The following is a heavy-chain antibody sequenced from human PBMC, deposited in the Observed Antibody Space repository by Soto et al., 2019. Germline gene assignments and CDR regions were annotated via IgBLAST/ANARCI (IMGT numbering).Heavy chain of an antibody. D-gene: IGHD3-22*01. CDR3: ARGRSSPYDSSGYYYLETDAFDI. J-gene: IGHJ3*02. CDR2: IGTAGDT. V-gene: IGHV3-13*01. Sequence: GGSLRLSCAASGFTFSSYDMHWVRQAPGKGLEWVSAIGTAGDTYYPGSVKGRFTISRENAKNSLYLQMNSLRAEDTAVYYCARGRSSPYDSSGYYYLETDAFDIWGQGTMVTVSS. CDR1: GFTFSSYD.